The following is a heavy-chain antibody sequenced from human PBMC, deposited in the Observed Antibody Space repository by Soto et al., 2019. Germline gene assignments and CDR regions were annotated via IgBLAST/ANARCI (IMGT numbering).Heavy chain of an antibody. J-gene: IGHJ4*02. V-gene: IGHV4-59*08. Sequence: PETLSLTCTFSGCSISSYYWSLIRQPPGKGLEWIGYIYYSGSTNYNPSLKSRVTMSVDTSKNQFSLKLSSVTAADTAVYYCARLSPYYYDSSGYLFDYWGQGTLVTVSS. D-gene: IGHD3-22*01. CDR2: IYYSGST. CDR3: ARLSPYYYDSSGYLFDY. CDR1: GCSISSYY.